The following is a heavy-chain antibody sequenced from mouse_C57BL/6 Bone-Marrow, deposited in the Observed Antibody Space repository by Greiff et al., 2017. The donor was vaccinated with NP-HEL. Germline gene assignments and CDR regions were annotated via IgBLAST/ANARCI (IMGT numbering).Heavy chain of an antibody. D-gene: IGHD1-1*02. CDR1: GYTFTSYC. Sequence: QVQLQQSGAELARPGASVKLSCKASGYTFTSYCISWVKQRTGQGLEWIGEIYPRSGNTYYNEKFKGKATLTADKSSSTAYMELSMLTSEDAAVYCCAYGPSFAYWGQGTLVTVSA. J-gene: IGHJ3*01. CDR2: IYPRSGNT. V-gene: IGHV1-81*01. CDR3: AYGPSFAY.